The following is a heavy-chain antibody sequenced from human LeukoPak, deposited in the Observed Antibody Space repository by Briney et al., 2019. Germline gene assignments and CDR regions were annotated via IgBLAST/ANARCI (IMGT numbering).Heavy chain of an antibody. D-gene: IGHD3-22*01. CDR2: INHSGST. V-gene: IGHV4-34*01. CDR1: GGSFSGYY. Sequence: SETLSLTCAVYGGSFSGYYWSWIRQPPGKGLEWIGEINHSGSTNYNPSLKSRVTISVDTSKNQFFLKLSSVTAADTAVYYCARLRPRPYYYDSSGYDYWGQGTLVTVSS. J-gene: IGHJ4*02. CDR3: ARLRPRPYYYDSSGYDY.